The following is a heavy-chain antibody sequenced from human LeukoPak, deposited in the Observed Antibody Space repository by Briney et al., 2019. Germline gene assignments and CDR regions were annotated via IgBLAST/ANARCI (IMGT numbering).Heavy chain of an antibody. J-gene: IGHJ5*02. CDR2: LRSDGSST. Sequence: GGSLRLSCVASGFSFSAYIMHWVRQAPGKGLEYVSALRSDGSSTFYPNSVKGRFTISRDNSKSTLYLQMDSLRAEDTAVYYFSRRYGGHRCWAGYNGSWGQGTLVTVSS. CDR3: SRRYGGHRCWAGYNGS. V-gene: IGHV3-64*01. D-gene: IGHD1-1*01. CDR1: GFSFSAYI.